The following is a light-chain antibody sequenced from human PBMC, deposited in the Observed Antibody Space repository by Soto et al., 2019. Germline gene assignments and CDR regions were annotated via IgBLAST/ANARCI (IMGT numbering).Light chain of an antibody. V-gene: IGKV3-15*01. Sequence: EIVMTQSPDTLSVSPGERATLSCRASQSVSNKLAWYQQNPGQAPRLLVYDASTRDTGIPARFTGSGSGTEFTLTISSLQSEDFAVYYCQQYNNWPRTLGQGTKVDIK. CDR2: DAS. CDR1: QSVSNK. CDR3: QQYNNWPRT. J-gene: IGKJ1*01.